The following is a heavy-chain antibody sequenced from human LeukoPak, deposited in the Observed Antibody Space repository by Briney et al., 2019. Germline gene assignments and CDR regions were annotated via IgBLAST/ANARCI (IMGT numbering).Heavy chain of an antibody. CDR1: GFTLSSYW. CDR2: INSDGSST. CDR3: ARGLPPVMKYYFDY. D-gene: IGHD4-11*01. J-gene: IGHJ4*02. V-gene: IGHV3-74*01. Sequence: PGGSLRLSCAASGFTLSSYWMHWVRQAPGKGLVWVSRINSDGSSTSYADSVKGRFTISRDNAKNTLYLQMNSLRAEDTGVYYCARGLPPVMKYYFDYWGQGTLVTVSS.